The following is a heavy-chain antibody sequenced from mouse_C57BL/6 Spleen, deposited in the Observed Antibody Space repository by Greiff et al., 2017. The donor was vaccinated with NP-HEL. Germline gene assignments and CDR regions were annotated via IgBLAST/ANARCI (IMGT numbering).Heavy chain of an antibody. V-gene: IGHV5-9-1*02. D-gene: IGHD2-12*01. J-gene: IGHJ3*01. CDR2: ISSGGDYI. CDR3: TRDGNDVRFAY. Sequence: EVQRVESGEGLVKPGGSLKLSCAASGFTFSSYAMSWVRQTPEKRLEWVAYISSGGDYIYYADTVKGRFTISRDNARNTLYLQMSSLKSEDTAMYYCTRDGNDVRFAYWGQGTLVTVSA. CDR1: GFTFSSYA.